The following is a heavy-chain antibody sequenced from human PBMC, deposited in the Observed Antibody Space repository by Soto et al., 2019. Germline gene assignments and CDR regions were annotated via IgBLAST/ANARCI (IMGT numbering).Heavy chain of an antibody. CDR1: GFSLRSSEVC. J-gene: IGHJ6*02. D-gene: IGHD3-3*02. V-gene: IGHV2-70*13. CDR2: IDWEDDT. CDR3: VRMGPPPYFGNPIFHYYMDV. Sequence: SGPTLVNPTQTLTLTCNLSGFSLRSSEVCVSWIRQAPGKAPEWLALIDWEDDTYYSPSLKTRLTISKDASKRQVVLTLANVDPVDTGTYYCVRMGPPPYFGNPIFHYYMDVWGQGTTVTVSS.